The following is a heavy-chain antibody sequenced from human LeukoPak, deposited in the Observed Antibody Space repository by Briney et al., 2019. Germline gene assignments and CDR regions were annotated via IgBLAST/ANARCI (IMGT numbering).Heavy chain of an antibody. CDR2: INHSGST. D-gene: IGHD5-12*01. J-gene: IGHJ5*02. CDR1: GGSFSGYY. CDR3: ARRATGWLPQRYNWFDP. Sequence: PSETLSLTCAVYGGSFSGYYWSWIPQPPGNGLEWIGEINHSGSTNYNPSLKSRVTISVDTSRNQFSLKLSSVTAADTAVYYCARRATGWLPQRYNWFDPWGQGTLVTVSS. V-gene: IGHV4-34*01.